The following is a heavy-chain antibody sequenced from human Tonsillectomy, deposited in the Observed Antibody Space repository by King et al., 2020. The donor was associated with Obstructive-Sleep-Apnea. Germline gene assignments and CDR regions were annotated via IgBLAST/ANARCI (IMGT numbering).Heavy chain of an antibody. CDR2: LYYTGST. Sequence: QLQESGPGLVKPSETLSLTCTVSGGSISSYYWSWIRQPPGKGLEWSGYLYYTGSTNYNPSLTSRVTISVDTSKNQFSLKLSSVTAADTAVYYCARRFELKGAPGSWYFDLWGRGTLVTVSS. V-gene: IGHV4-59*08. D-gene: IGHD3-10*01. CDR3: ARRFELKGAPGSWYFDL. CDR1: GGSISSYY. J-gene: IGHJ2*01.